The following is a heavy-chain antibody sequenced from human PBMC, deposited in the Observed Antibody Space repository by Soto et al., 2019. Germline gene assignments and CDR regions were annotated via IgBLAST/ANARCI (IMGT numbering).Heavy chain of an antibody. CDR3: TGEVASGY. CDR1: GFTVSTYG. CDR2: ISRDGGTK. D-gene: IGHD2-8*02. V-gene: IGHV3-30*03. J-gene: IGHJ4*02. Sequence: GGSLRLSCAVSGFTVSTYGMHWVRQAPGKGLEWVAVISRDGGTKYYADSVKGRITISRDNSRNTLFLEMNSLRGDDMAVYYCTGEVASGYWGQGTLVTVSS.